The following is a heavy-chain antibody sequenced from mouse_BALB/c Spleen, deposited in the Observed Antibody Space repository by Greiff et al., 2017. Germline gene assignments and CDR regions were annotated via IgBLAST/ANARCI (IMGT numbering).Heavy chain of an antibody. CDR1: GYAFTNYL. CDR3: ARSVTRRPLSY. CDR2: INPGSGGT. Sequence: QVQLQQSGAELVRPGTSVKVSCKASGYAFTNYLIEWVKQRPGQGLEWIGVINPGSGGTNYNEKFKGKATLTADKSSSTAYMQLSSLTSDDSAVYFCARSVTRRPLSYWGQGTTLTVSS. D-gene: IGHD2-3*01. J-gene: IGHJ2*01. V-gene: IGHV1-54*01.